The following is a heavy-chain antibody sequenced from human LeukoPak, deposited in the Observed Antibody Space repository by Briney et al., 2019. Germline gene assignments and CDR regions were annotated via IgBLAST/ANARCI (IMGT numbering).Heavy chain of an antibody. CDR3: ARWGAARSGYYYNDY. CDR1: GYTFTSYG. Sequence: GASVKVSCKASGYTFTSYGISWVRQAPGQGLEWMGWISAYNGNTNYAQKLQGRVTMTTDTSTSTAYMELRSLRSDDTAVYYCARWGAARSGYYYNDYWGQGTLVTVSS. J-gene: IGHJ4*02. V-gene: IGHV1-18*01. CDR2: ISAYNGNT. D-gene: IGHD3-22*01.